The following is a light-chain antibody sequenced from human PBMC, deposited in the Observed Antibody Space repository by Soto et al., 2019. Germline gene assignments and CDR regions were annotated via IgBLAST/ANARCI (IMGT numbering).Light chain of an antibody. CDR1: QNVRGN. Sequence: EIVMTQSPDTLSVSPGERATLSCRASQNVRGNLAWYQQKPGQAPRLLIYGASTKATGIPARFSGGGSGTEFPLTISSLESAVFSVNYCQQYNNWPPFTFGAGTKVDIK. J-gene: IGKJ3*01. CDR3: QQYNNWPPFT. CDR2: GAS. V-gene: IGKV3-15*01.